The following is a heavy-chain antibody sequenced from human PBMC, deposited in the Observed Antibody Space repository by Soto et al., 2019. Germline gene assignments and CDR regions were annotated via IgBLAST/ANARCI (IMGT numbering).Heavy chain of an antibody. V-gene: IGHV3-21*01. CDR1: GFTFSSYS. J-gene: IGHJ4*02. CDR2: ISSSSSYI. Sequence: GGYLRLSCAASGFTFSSYSMNWVRQAPGKGLEWVSSISSSSSYIYYADSVKGRFTTSRDNAKNSLYLQMNSLRAEVTAVYYCAREDAFNGFDYWGQGTLVTVSS. CDR3: AREDAFNGFDY. D-gene: IGHD2-8*01.